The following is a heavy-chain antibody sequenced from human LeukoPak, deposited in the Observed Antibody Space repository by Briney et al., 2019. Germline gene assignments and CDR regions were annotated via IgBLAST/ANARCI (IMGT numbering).Heavy chain of an antibody. CDR1: GFTFSDYA. Sequence: GGSLRLSCAASGFTFSDYAMIWVRQAPGKGLEWVAVISVDGSNRYYSDSVKGRFTVSRDSSKKTLYLQVNSLRADDAAVYYCARDPNQERGYSDGPFDYWGQGTLVTVSS. V-gene: IGHV3-30-3*01. CDR3: ARDPNQERGYSDGPFDY. CDR2: ISVDGSNR. D-gene: IGHD5-18*01. J-gene: IGHJ4*02.